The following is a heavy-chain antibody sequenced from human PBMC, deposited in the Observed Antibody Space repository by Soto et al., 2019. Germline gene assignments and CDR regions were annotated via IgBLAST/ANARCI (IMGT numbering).Heavy chain of an antibody. Sequence: SETLSLTCGVSGSSISNYYCNWVRKSAGKGLEWIGRIYPTGSTTYNPSLKSRLTMSVDTSKNQFSLRLTSMTAADTAVYYCATGRSEVVPGAMDTWGQGTLVTVSS. V-gene: IGHV4-4*07. CDR1: GSSISNYY. CDR3: ATGRSEVVPGAMDT. J-gene: IGHJ5*02. CDR2: IYPTGST. D-gene: IGHD2-2*01.